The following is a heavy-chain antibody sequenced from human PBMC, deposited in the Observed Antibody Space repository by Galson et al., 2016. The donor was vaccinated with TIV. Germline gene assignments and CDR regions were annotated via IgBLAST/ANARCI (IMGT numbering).Heavy chain of an antibody. CDR2: IKSIYDGGTT. D-gene: IGHD1-7*01. CDR3: ARDNNWNYANDAFDL. V-gene: IGHV3-15*07. J-gene: IGHJ3*01. Sequence: SLRLSCAASGFTFSNAWMNWVRQAPGKGLEWVGRIKSIYDGGTTDYAAPVKGRFTILRDDSKNTLYLQMNSLRAEDTAIYYCARDNNWNYANDAFDLWGQGTMVTVSS. CDR1: GFTFSNAW.